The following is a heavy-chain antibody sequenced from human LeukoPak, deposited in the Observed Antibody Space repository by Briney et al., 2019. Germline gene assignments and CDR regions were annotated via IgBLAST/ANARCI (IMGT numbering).Heavy chain of an antibody. D-gene: IGHD3-10*01. J-gene: IGHJ4*02. CDR2: IWYDGSNK. CDR3: ARGSNYYGSGSLDY. Sequence: GRSLRLSCAASGFTFSSYGMHWVRQAPGKGLEWVAVIWYDGSNKYYADSVKGRFTISRDNSKNTLYLQMNSLRAEDTAVYYCARGSNYYGSGSLDYWGQGTLVTVSS. CDR1: GFTFSSYG. V-gene: IGHV3-33*01.